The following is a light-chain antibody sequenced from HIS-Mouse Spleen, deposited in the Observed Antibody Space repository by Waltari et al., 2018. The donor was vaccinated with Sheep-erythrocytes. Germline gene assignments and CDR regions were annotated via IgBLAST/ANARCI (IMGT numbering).Light chain of an antibody. Sequence: EIVLTQSPATLSLSPGERAHLSCRPSQSVSSYLAWYQQKPGQAPRLLIYDASNRTTGIPARFSGSGSGTDFTLTISSLEPEDFAVYYCQQRSNWYTFGQGTKLEIK. CDR2: DAS. CDR1: QSVSSY. J-gene: IGKJ2*01. CDR3: QQRSNWYT. V-gene: IGKV3-11*01.